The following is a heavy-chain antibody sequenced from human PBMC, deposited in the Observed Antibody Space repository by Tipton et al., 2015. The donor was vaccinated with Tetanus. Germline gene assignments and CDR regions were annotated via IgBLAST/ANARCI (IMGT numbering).Heavy chain of an antibody. CDR2: ISSSSSYI. D-gene: IGHD2-15*01. CDR1: GFTFSSYS. Sequence: SLRLSCAASGFTFSSYSMNWVRQAPGKGLEWVSSISSSSSYIYYADSVKGRFTISRDNAKNSLYLQMNSLRAEDTAVYYCARVGYCSSGICYSPDYYYGMDVWGQGATVTVSS. V-gene: IGHV3-21*01. CDR3: ARVGYCSSGICYSPDYYYGMDV. J-gene: IGHJ6*02.